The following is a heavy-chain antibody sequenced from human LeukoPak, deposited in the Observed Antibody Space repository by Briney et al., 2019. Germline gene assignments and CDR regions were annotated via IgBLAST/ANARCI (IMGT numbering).Heavy chain of an antibody. V-gene: IGHV1-8*01. J-gene: IGHJ6*03. D-gene: IGHD3-10*01. CDR1: GYTFTSYD. CDR3: ARGSGSYYLTYMDV. CDR2: MNPNSGNT. Sequence: ASVKVSCKASGYTFTSYDINWVRQATGQGLEWMGWMNPNSGNTGYAQKFQGRVTMTRNTSISTAYMELSSLRYEDTAVYYCARGSGSYYLTYMDVWGKGTTVTISS.